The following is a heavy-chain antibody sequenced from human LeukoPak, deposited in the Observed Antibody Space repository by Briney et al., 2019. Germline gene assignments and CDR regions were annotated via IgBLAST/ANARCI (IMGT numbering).Heavy chain of an antibody. D-gene: IGHD3-10*01. CDR3: AKDLWFGEFGDYYYMDV. V-gene: IGHV3-23*01. CDR1: GFTFSSYG. CDR2: ISGSGGST. J-gene: IGHJ6*03. Sequence: GGSLRLSCAASGFTFSSYGMHWVRRAPGKGLEWVSAISGSGGSTYYADSVKGRFTISRDNSKNTLYLQMNSLRAEDTAVYYCAKDLWFGEFGDYYYMDVWGKGTTVTVSS.